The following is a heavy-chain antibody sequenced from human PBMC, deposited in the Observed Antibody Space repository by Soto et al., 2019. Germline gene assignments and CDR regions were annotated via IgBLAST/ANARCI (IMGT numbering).Heavy chain of an antibody. V-gene: IGHV5-51*01. CDR1: GYSFTSYW. CDR2: IFPHDSDT. J-gene: IGHJ6*02. D-gene: IGHD4-17*01. CDR3: ARPRADYENGMDV. Sequence: LGESLKISCKGFGYSFTSYWIAWVRQMPGKGLEWMGIIFPHDSDTVYSPSFQGQVTMSVDKSISTAYLQWSSLKASDTAMYSCARPRADYENGMDVWGQGTTVTVSS.